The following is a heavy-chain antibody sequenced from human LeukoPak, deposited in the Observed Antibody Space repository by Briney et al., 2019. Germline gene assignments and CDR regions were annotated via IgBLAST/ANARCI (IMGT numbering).Heavy chain of an antibody. Sequence: SETLSLTCTVSGGSMNNHDWSWVRQPAGKGLEWIGRIQTSGSINCNSSLKSRVTISIDTSQNYFSLKLTSMTAADSAMYYCARASNIGWYQFDYWGQGMLVTVSS. J-gene: IGHJ4*02. D-gene: IGHD6-19*01. CDR3: ARASNIGWYQFDY. CDR1: GGSMNNHD. V-gene: IGHV4-4*07. CDR2: IQTSGSI.